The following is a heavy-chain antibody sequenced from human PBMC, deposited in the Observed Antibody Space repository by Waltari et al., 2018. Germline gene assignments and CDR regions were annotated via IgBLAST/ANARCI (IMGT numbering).Heavy chain of an antibody. Sequence: QITLKESGPTLVKPTQTLTLTCTFSGFSLSTSGVGVGWIRQPPGKALEWLALIYWNDDKRYSASLKSRLTITKDTSKNQVVLTMTNMDPVDTATYYCAHRGWELLLGLPGYYFDYWGQGTLVTVAS. D-gene: IGHD1-26*01. CDR2: IYWNDDK. CDR3: AHRGWELLLGLPGYYFDY. V-gene: IGHV2-5*01. CDR1: GFSLSTSGVG. J-gene: IGHJ4*02.